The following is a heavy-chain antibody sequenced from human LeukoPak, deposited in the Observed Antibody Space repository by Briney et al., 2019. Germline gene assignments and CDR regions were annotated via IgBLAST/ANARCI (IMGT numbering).Heavy chain of an antibody. V-gene: IGHV3-30*03. CDR1: GFTFSSYS. CDR3: ARAGYSCFDY. D-gene: IGHD2-15*01. Sequence: GGSLRLSFAASGFTFSSYSMNWVRQAPGKGLEWVSAISWEGSNKYYAHSVKGRFTISRDNYKNTLYLQMNRLRDEATAVYYCARAGYSCFDYWGQGTLVTVSS. CDR2: ISWEGSNK. J-gene: IGHJ4*02.